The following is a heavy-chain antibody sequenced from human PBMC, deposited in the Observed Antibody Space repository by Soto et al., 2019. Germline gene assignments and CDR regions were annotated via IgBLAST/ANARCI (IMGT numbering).Heavy chain of an antibody. V-gene: IGHV4-39*01. CDR3: ARGQDSSGYYGPFDY. D-gene: IGHD3-22*01. CDR2: IYYSGST. CDR1: GGSISSSSYY. Sequence: SETLSLTCTVSGGSISSSSYYWGWIRQPPGKGLEWIGSIYYSGSTYYNPSLKSRVTISVDTSKNQFSLKLSSVTAADTAVYYCARGQDSSGYYGPFDYWGQGTLVTVSS. J-gene: IGHJ4*02.